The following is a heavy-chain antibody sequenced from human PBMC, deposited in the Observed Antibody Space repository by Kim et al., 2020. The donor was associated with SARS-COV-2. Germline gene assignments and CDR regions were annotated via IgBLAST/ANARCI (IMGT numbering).Heavy chain of an antibody. V-gene: IGHV4-4*02. CDR3: ARRGDGDYSLY. Sequence: TNSNPSLKSRVTISVDKSKNQFSLKLGSVTAADTAVYYCARRGDGDYSLYWGQGTLVTVSS. CDR2: T. D-gene: IGHD4-17*01. J-gene: IGHJ4*02.